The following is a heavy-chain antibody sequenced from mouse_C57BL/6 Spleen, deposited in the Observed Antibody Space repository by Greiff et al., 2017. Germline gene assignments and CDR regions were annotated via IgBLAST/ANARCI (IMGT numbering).Heavy chain of an antibody. V-gene: IGHV1-69*01. J-gene: IGHJ2*01. D-gene: IGHD4-1*01. CDR1: GYTFTSYW. Sequence: VQLQQPGAELVMPGASVKLSCKASGYTFTSYWMHWVKQRPGQGLEWIGEIDPSDSYTNYNQKFKGKATLTVYKSSSTAYMQLSGLTSEDSAVYYCAVWGFDYWGQGTTLTVSA. CDR3: AVWGFDY. CDR2: IDPSDSYT.